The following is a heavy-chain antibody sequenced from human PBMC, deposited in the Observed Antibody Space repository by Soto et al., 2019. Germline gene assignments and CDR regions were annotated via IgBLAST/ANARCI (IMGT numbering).Heavy chain of an antibody. CDR3: ARTLYSSSWWDY. Sequence: QVQLVQSGGEVKKPGASVKVSCKASGYTFNSYSVNWVRQAPGQGLEWMGWISGYNGDTKHAQKIQGRVTMTTDTSTSTTYLEVRSLRHDATAVYYCARTLYSSSWWDYWGQGTLVTVSS. J-gene: IGHJ4*02. V-gene: IGHV1-18*01. CDR2: ISGYNGDT. CDR1: GYTFNSYS. D-gene: IGHD6-13*01.